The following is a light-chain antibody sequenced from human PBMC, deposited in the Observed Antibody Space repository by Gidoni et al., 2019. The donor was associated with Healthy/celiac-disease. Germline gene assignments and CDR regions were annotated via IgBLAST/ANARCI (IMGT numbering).Light chain of an antibody. CDR2: KAS. J-gene: IGKJ2*04. CDR1: HSISSW. CDR3: QQYNCYSPCS. V-gene: IGKV1-5*03. Sequence: DIQMTQSPSTLSASVGDSVTTTCRARHSISSWLDWYQQKPGKAPQLLIYKASSLESGVPSRFSGSGSCTEFTLTISSLQPDDFATYYCQQYNCYSPCSFGRGTKLEIK.